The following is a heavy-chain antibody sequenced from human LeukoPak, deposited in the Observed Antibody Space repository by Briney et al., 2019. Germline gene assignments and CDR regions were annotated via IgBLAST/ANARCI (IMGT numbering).Heavy chain of an antibody. CDR1: GGSISSYY. D-gene: IGHD6-13*01. J-gene: IGHJ4*02. CDR2: IYYSGST. V-gene: IGHV4-59*01. CDR3: ATFHSSSWYLDY. Sequence: TETLSLTRTVSGGSISSYYWSWIRQPPGKGLEWIGYIYYSGSTNYNPSLKSRVTISVDTSKNQFSLKLSSVTAADTAVYYCATFHSSSWYLDYWGQGTLVTVSS.